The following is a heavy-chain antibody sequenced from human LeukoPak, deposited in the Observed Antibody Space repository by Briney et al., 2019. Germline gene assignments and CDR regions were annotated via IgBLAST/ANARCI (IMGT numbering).Heavy chain of an antibody. D-gene: IGHD3-22*01. CDR2: IKQDGSEK. V-gene: IGHV3-7*03. J-gene: IGHJ4*02. Sequence: GGSLRLSCTASGFTFSSYWMSWVRQAPGKGLEWVANIKQDGSEKDYVDSVKGRFTISRDNPKNSLYLQMNNLRAEDTAVYYCASRTYYDTDPSKEYWGQGTLVTVSS. CDR1: GFTFSSYW. CDR3: ASRTYYDTDPSKEY.